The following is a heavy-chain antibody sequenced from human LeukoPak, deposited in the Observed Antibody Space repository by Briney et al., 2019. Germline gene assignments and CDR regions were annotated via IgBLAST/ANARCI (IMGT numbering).Heavy chain of an antibody. D-gene: IGHD1-14*01. CDR3: ARQPVAENYYYYYMDV. Sequence: SVKASCKASGGTFSSYAISWVRQAPGQGLEWMGGIIPIFGTANYAQKFQGRVTITTDESTSTAYMELISLRSEDTAVYYCARQPVAENYYYYYMDVWGKGTTVTVSS. V-gene: IGHV1-69*05. J-gene: IGHJ6*03. CDR2: IIPIFGTA. CDR1: GGTFSSYA.